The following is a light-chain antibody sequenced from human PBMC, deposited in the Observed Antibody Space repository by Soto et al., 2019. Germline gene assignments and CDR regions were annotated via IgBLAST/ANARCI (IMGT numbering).Light chain of an antibody. Sequence: VLTQSPGTLSLSPGEGATLSCRASQRVASDLAWYLQKPGQPPRLLIYDASIRTTGIPDRISGSGSERDFTLTISRLEPEDAAVYYCQQYLNSPRTFGQGTKLEIK. CDR1: QRVASD. J-gene: IGKJ1*01. V-gene: IGKV3-20*01. CDR2: DAS. CDR3: QQYLNSPRT.